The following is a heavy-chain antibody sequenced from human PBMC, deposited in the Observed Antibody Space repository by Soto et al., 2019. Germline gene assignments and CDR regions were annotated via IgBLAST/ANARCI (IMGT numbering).Heavy chain of an antibody. V-gene: IGHV3-23*01. CDR3: AKGGILGSYYFDY. J-gene: IGHJ4*02. D-gene: IGHD3-10*01. CDR2: ISGNGYNT. Sequence: EVHLLESGGDLVQPGGSLRLYCAASGISNYAMSWVRQAPGKGLEWVSAISGNGYNTFYADSVKGRFTIVRDNSKNTVSLQMNSLRAEDTAVYYCAKGGILGSYYFDYWGQGTLVTVSS. CDR1: GISNYA.